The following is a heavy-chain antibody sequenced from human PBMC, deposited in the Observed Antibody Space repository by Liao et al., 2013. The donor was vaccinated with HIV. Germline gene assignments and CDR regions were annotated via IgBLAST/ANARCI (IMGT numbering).Heavy chain of an antibody. V-gene: IGHV4-61*02. CDR1: GGFISSGSYY. CDR2: IYTSGST. J-gene: IGHJ3*02. D-gene: IGHD5-18*01. Sequence: QVQLQESGPGLVKPSETLSLTCTVSGGFISSGSYYWSWIRQPAGKGLEWIGRIYTSGSTNYNPSLKSRVTISVDTSKNQFSLKLSSVTAADTAVYYCATEYSYDAFDIWGQGTMVTVSS. CDR3: ATEYSYDAFDI.